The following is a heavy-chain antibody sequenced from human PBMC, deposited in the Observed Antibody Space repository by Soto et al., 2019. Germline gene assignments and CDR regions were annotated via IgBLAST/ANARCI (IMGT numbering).Heavy chain of an antibody. V-gene: IGHV4-31*03. CDR3: ARQSGSYYNPYFGY. CDR1: GGSISGGGYY. CDR2: IYYSGST. D-gene: IGHD3-10*01. Sequence: QVQLQESGPGLVKPSQTLSLTCTVSGGSISGGGYYWSWIRQHPGKGLEWIGYIYYSGSTYYNPSLKSRVTRSVDTSKNQFSLKLSSVTAADTAVYYCARQSGSYYNPYFGYWGQGTLVTVSA. J-gene: IGHJ4*02.